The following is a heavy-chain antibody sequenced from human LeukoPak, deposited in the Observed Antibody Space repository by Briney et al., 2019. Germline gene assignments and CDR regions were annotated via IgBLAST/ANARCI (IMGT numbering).Heavy chain of an antibody. J-gene: IGHJ4*02. CDR1: GFTFSSYG. Sequence: GGSLRLSCAASGFTFSSYGMHWVRQAPGKGLEWVAFIRYDGSNKYYADPVKGRFTISRDNSKNTLYLQMNSLRAEDTAVYYCAKIPGSHSEYYFDYWGQGTLVTVSS. V-gene: IGHV3-30*02. CDR2: IRYDGSNK. CDR3: AKIPGSHSEYYFDY. D-gene: IGHD3-10*01.